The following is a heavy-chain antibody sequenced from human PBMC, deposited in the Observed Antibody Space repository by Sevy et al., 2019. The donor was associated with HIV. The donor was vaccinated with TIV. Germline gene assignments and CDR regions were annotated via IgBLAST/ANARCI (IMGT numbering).Heavy chain of an antibody. CDR3: AAGSAPRCSWYGTGGAFDI. Sequence: SESLSLTCTVSGGSISTYFWSWIRQSPGKGLDWIGYIYYSGITNYDPSLKSRVTMSIDTSKNQYSLEINSVTTADTAVYYCAAGSAPRCSWYGTGGAFDIWGQGTVVTVSS. D-gene: IGHD6-13*01. V-gene: IGHV4-59*13. CDR2: IYYSGIT. J-gene: IGHJ3*02. CDR1: GGSISTYF.